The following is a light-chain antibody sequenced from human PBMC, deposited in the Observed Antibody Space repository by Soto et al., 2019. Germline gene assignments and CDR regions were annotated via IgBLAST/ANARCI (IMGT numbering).Light chain of an antibody. CDR3: QQYDNYPLT. CDR1: QSVRSW. CDR2: DAS. J-gene: IGKJ4*01. V-gene: IGKV1-5*01. Sequence: DIQMTQSPSTLSASVGARVTITCRASQSVRSWLAWYQQKPGRAPKFLIYDASSLESGVPSRVSGSGSGTEFTLTVSNLQPDDFATYYCQQYDNYPLTFGGGTKVEI.